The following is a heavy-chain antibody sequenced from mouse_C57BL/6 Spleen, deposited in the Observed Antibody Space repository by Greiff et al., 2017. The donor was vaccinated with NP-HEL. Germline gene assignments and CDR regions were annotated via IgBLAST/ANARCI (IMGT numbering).Heavy chain of an antibody. CDR1: GYTFTSYW. D-gene: IGHD1-1*01. CDR3: ARSVTTVVANYAMDY. CDR2: IDPSDSYT. Sequence: QVQLQQPGAELVMPGASVKLSCKASGYTFTSYWMHWVQQRPGQGLEWIGEIDPSDSYTNYNQKFKGKSTLTVDKSSSTAYMQLSSLTSEDSAVYYCARSVTTVVANYAMDYWGQGTSVTVSS. V-gene: IGHV1-69*01. J-gene: IGHJ4*01.